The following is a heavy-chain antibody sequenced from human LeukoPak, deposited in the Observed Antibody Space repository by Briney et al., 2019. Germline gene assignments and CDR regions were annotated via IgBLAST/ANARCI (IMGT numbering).Heavy chain of an antibody. J-gene: IGHJ4*02. V-gene: IGHV3-23*01. Sequence: GGSLRLSCAASGFTFSSYTMSWVRQAPGEGLEWLSAINGRGITYYAGSVKGRFTISRDNSENTLYLQMNSLTVDDTAVYFCAKERQTGDYFTSDYWGQGTLVTVSS. CDR2: INGRGIT. CDR3: AKERQTGDYFTSDY. D-gene: IGHD4-17*01. CDR1: GFTFSSYT.